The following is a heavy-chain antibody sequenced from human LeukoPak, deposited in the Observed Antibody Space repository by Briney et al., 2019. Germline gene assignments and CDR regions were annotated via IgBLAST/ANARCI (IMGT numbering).Heavy chain of an antibody. CDR3: AKGTYGSGSYRRFDP. D-gene: IGHD3-10*01. V-gene: IGHV3-23*01. Sequence: GGSLRLSCAASGFTFSSYAMSWVRQAPGKGLEWDSAISGSGGSTYYADSVKGRFTISRDNSKNTLYLQMNSLRAEDTAVYYCAKGTYGSGSYRRFDPWGQGTLVTVSS. CDR1: GFTFSSYA. CDR2: ISGSGGST. J-gene: IGHJ5*02.